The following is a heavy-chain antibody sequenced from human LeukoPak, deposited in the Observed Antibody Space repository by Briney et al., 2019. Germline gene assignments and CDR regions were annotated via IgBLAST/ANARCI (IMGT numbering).Heavy chain of an antibody. D-gene: IGHD1-26*01. V-gene: IGHV3-48*04. Sequence: PGGSLRLSCAASGFTFSSYSMNWVRQAPGKGLEWVSYISSSGSTIYYADSVKGRFTISRDNAKNSLYLQMNSLRAEDTAVYYCARGRRKSYYFDYWGQGTLVTVSS. CDR1: GFTFSSYS. J-gene: IGHJ4*02. CDR2: ISSSGSTI. CDR3: ARGRRKSYYFDY.